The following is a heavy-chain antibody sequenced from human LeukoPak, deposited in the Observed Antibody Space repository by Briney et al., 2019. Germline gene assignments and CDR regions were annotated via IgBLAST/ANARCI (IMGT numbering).Heavy chain of an antibody. V-gene: IGHV3-48*04. Sequence: GGSLSLSCAASGFTFSSYSMNWVRQAPGKGLGWVSYISSSSSTIYYADSVKGRFTIFRDNAKNSLYLQMNSLRAEDTAVYYCARATMVRGVMRNFDYWGQGTLVTVSS. CDR3: ARATMVRGVMRNFDY. D-gene: IGHD3-10*01. CDR2: ISSSSSTI. CDR1: GFTFSSYS. J-gene: IGHJ4*02.